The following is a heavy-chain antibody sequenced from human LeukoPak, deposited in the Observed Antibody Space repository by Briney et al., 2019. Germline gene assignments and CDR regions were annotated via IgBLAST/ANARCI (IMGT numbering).Heavy chain of an antibody. V-gene: IGHV4-30-2*01. CDR3: ARGNSGYDPGWFDP. Sequence: ASETLSLTCTVSGDSISSGGYSWSWIRQPPGKGLEWIGYIYHSGSTYYNPSLKSRVTISVDRSKNQFSLKLSSVTAADTAVYYCARGNSGYDPGWFDPWGQGTLVTVSS. J-gene: IGHJ5*02. D-gene: IGHD5-12*01. CDR1: GDSISSGGYS. CDR2: IYHSGST.